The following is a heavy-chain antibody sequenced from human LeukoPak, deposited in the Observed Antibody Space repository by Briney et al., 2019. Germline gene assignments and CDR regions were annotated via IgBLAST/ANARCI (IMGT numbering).Heavy chain of an antibody. CDR3: AREFLASRRNWVDP. J-gene: IGHJ5*02. CDR2: IYTTGVT. D-gene: IGHD6-6*01. V-gene: IGHV4-61*02. CDR1: GDSISHGTYY. Sequence: SQTLSLTCSVSGDSISHGTYYWSWIWQPAGQGLAWIGRIYTTGVTNYNPSLKTRVTISVDPSLNQFSLNLTSVTAADTAVYYCAREFLASRRNWVDPWGQGTLVTVSS.